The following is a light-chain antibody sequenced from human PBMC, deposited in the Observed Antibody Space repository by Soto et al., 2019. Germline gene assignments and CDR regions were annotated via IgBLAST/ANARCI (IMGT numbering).Light chain of an antibody. CDR2: GAS. CDR1: QSVSSSY. J-gene: IGKJ2*01. Sequence: EIVLTQSPGTLSVSPGERATLSCRASQSVSSSYLAWYQQKPGQAPRLLIYGASNRATGFPDRFSGSGSGTDFTLTISRLEPEDFAVYYCQQYGISPQYTFGQGTKLEIK. CDR3: QQYGISPQYT. V-gene: IGKV3-20*01.